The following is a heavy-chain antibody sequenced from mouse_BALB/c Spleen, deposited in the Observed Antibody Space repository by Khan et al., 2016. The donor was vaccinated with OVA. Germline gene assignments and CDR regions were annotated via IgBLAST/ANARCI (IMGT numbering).Heavy chain of an antibody. D-gene: IGHD2-2*01. CDR2: IDPFSGAT. Sequence: VQLQQSGPELMKPGDSVKISCKASGYSFTTYYIHWVMQSHGTSLEWIGYIDPFSGATTYNQKFRGKTTLTVDKSSRPAYIHLSNLTSEDSAVYYCSRHGYVAWFTYWGQGTLVTVSS. J-gene: IGHJ3*01. CDR3: SRHGYVAWFTY. V-gene: IGHV1S135*01. CDR1: GYSFTTYY.